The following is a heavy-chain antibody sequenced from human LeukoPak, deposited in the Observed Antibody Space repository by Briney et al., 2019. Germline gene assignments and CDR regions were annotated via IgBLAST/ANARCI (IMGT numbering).Heavy chain of an antibody. D-gene: IGHD6-25*01. J-gene: IGHJ3*02. CDR3: ARRSAAKDAFDI. V-gene: IGHV3-74*01. Sequence: GGSLRLSCAASGFTFSSYWMHWVRQAPEKGLVWVSCINGDGSSTSYADPVKGRFTISRDNAKNTLYLQMNSLRAEDTAVYYCARRSAAKDAFDIWGQGTMVTVSS. CDR2: INGDGSST. CDR1: GFTFSSYW.